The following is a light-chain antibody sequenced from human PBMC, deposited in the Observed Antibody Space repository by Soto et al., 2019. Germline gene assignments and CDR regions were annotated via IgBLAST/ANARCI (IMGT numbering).Light chain of an antibody. CDR2: DVT. Sequence: QSALTQPRSVSGAPGQSVSICCTGTSSDVGGYTYVSWYQQYPGKAPKLMIYDVTKRPSGVPDRFSGSKSGNRASLPISGLQAEDEADYYCCSYAGSSTSLFGGGTK. V-gene: IGLV2-11*01. CDR1: SSDVGGYTY. CDR3: CSYAGSSTSL. J-gene: IGLJ3*02.